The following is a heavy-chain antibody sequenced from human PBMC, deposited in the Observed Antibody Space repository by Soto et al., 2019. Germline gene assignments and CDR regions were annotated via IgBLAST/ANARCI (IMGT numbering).Heavy chain of an antibody. D-gene: IGHD3-3*01. CDR3: ARDAPSDDFWSGYSYGMDV. CDR2: ISSSGNFI. J-gene: IGHJ6*02. Sequence: LSLSCTASGFTFSSYEMNWVREAPGKGLVWVSYISSSGNFIYYADSVKARFTISRDNAKNSLYLQMNSLRAEDTAVYYCARDAPSDDFWSGYSYGMDVWGQGTTVTVSS. CDR1: GFTFSSYE. V-gene: IGHV3-48*03.